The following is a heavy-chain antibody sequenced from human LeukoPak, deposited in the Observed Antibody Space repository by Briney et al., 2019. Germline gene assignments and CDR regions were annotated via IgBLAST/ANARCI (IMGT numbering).Heavy chain of an antibody. J-gene: IGHJ4*02. V-gene: IGHV4-39*07. D-gene: IGHD1-26*01. Sequence: SETLSLTRTVSGGSISSSSYYWGWIRQPPGKGLEWIGSIYYSGSTYYNPSLKSRVTISVDTSKNQFSLKLSSVTAADTAVYYCARVRADSGSFTERIFDYWGQGTLVTVSS. CDR3: ARVRADSGSFTERIFDY. CDR2: IYYSGST. CDR1: GGSISSSSYY.